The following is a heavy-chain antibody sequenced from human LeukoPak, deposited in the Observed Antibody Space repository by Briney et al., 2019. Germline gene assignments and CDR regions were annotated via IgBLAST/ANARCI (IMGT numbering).Heavy chain of an antibody. J-gene: IGHJ4*02. V-gene: IGHV3-53*01. CDR3: ARGAADYYFDY. D-gene: IGHD2-15*01. Sequence: AGGSLRLSCAASGFTVSSNYMSWVRQAPGKGLEWVSVIYSGGSTYYADSVKGRFTISRDNSKNTLYLQMNSLRAEDTAVYYCARGAADYYFDYWGQGTLVTVSS. CDR2: IYSGGST. CDR1: GFTVSSNY.